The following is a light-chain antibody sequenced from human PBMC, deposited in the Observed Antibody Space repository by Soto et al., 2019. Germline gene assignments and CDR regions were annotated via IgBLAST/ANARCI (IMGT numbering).Light chain of an antibody. CDR1: QSVSSH. Sequence: DIQMTQSPSSLSASLGDRVTITCRASQSVSSHLNWYQQKPGKAPKLLIYAAASLQSGVPSRFSGSGSGTDFTLTISSLQPEDFATYFCQHHYATPYTFCQGTKLEIK. CDR3: QHHYATPYT. CDR2: AAA. J-gene: IGKJ2*01. V-gene: IGKV1-39*01.